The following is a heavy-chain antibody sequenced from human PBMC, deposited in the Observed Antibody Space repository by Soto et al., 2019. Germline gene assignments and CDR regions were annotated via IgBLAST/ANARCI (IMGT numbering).Heavy chain of an antibody. J-gene: IGHJ4*02. V-gene: IGHV3-15*07. CDR3: TITTASGYYDDY. D-gene: IGHD3-22*01. Sequence: GGSLRLSCAASGFTFSNAWMNWVRQAPGKGLEWVGRIKSKTDGGTTDYAAPVKGRFTISRDDSKNTLYLQMNSLKTEDTAVYYCTITTASGYYDDYWGQGTLVTVSS. CDR2: IKSKTDGGTT. CDR1: GFTFSNAW.